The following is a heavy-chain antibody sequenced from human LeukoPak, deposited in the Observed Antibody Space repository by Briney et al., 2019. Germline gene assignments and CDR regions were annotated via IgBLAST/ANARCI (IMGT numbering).Heavy chain of an antibody. CDR2: ISYDGSNK. D-gene: IGHD4-11*01. CDR3: ARLLGNDYSNSVDY. J-gene: IGHJ4*02. Sequence: GGSLRLSCAASGFTFSSYAMSWVRQAPGKGLEWVAVISYDGSNKYYADSVKGRFTISRDNSKNTLYLQMNSLRAEDTAVYYCARLLGNDYSNSVDYWGQGTLVTVSS. CDR1: GFTFSSYA. V-gene: IGHV3-30-3*01.